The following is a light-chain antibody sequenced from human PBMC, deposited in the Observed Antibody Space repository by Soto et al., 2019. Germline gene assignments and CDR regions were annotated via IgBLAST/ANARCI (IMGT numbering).Light chain of an antibody. CDR2: KAS. CDR3: QQVESYPST. J-gene: IGKJ4*01. CDR1: QSISSY. Sequence: DIQMTQSPSTLSASVGDRVTITCRASQSISSYLNWYQQKPGKAPKLLIYKASTLKSGVPSRFSGSGFGTDFTLTITSLQPEDFATYYCQQVESYPSTFGGGTKVDI. V-gene: IGKV1-5*03.